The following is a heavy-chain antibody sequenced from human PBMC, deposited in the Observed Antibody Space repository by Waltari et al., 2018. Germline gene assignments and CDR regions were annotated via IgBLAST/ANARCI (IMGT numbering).Heavy chain of an antibody. D-gene: IGHD4-17*01. CDR1: GGSFSGYY. Sequence: QVQLQQWGAGLLKPSETLSLTCAVYGGSFSGYYWRWIRQPPGKGLEWIGEINHRGSTTYIPSLKSRVTISVDTSKNQFSLKLSSVTAADTAVYYCARGRTIYGGNSGKFDYWGQGTLVTVSS. J-gene: IGHJ4*02. CDR2: INHRGST. V-gene: IGHV4-34*01. CDR3: ARGRTIYGGNSGKFDY.